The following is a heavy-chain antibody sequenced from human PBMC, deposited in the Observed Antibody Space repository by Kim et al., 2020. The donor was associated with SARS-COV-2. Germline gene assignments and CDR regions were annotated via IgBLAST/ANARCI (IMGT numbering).Heavy chain of an antibody. CDR2: A. Sequence: ANYAQKYQGRVTITADKSTSTAYMELSSLRSEDTAVYYCARGTYGGKIDYWGQGTLVTVSS. D-gene: IGHD2-15*01. V-gene: IGHV1-69*04. J-gene: IGHJ4*02. CDR3: ARGTYGGKIDY.